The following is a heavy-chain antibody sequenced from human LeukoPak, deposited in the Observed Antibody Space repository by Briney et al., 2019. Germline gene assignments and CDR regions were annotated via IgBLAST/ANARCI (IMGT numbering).Heavy chain of an antibody. CDR1: GYTFTSYA. D-gene: IGHD2-15*01. Sequence: GASVKVSCKASGYTFTSYAMNLVRQAPGQGLEWMGWINTNTGNPTYAQGFTGRFVFSLDTSVSTAYLQISSLKAEDTAVYYCARGVVPAATRSTYCSGGSCPYYGMDVWGQGTTVTVSS. J-gene: IGHJ6*02. V-gene: IGHV7-4-1*02. CDR3: ARGVVPAATRSTYCSGGSCPYYGMDV. CDR2: INTNTGNP.